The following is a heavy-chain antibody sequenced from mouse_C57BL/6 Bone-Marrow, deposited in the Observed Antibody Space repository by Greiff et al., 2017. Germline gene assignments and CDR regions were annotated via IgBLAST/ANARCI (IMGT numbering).Heavy chain of an antibody. V-gene: IGHV5-6*01. CDR3: ARTPATD. J-gene: IGHJ2*01. D-gene: IGHD1-2*01. Sequence: EVQLVESGGDLVKLGGSLKLSCAASGFTFSSYGMSWVRQTPDKRLEWVATISSGGSYTYYPDSVKGRFTISRDNAKNTLYLQMSSLKSEDTAMYYCARTPATDWGQGTTLTVSS. CDR1: GFTFSSYG. CDR2: ISSGGSYT.